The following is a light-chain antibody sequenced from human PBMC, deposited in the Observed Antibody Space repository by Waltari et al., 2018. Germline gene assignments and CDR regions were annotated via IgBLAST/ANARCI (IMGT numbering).Light chain of an antibody. CDR3: QAWGTGEWV. V-gene: IGLV4-69*01. J-gene: IGLJ3*02. Sequence: QLVLTQPPSASASLGASIRLTCTLSSGHSNLAIAWHQHHPEKGPGNLMSLKGDGRQSKAAGIPYRFSGSTSGAERYLTISTVQSEDEADYYCQAWGTGEWVLGGGTKLTVL. CDR2: LKGDGRQ. CDR1: SGHSNLA.